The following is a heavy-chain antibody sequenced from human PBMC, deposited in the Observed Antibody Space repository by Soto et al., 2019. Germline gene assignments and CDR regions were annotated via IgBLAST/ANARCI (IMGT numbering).Heavy chain of an antibody. D-gene: IGHD4-17*01. CDR1: GYSFTSYG. J-gene: IGHJ6*02. Sequence: QLQLMQSGPEVKKPGASLKVSCKASGYSFTSYGISWVRQAPGRGLEWMGWISGYNGNTNHEQKFKGRVTMTTDAATSMAYMDLRSLASDDTAVYYCAKDNTATSPSRYGFGMDVWGPGTTVTVSS. CDR3: AKDNTATSPSRYGFGMDV. CDR2: ISGYNGNT. V-gene: IGHV1-18*01.